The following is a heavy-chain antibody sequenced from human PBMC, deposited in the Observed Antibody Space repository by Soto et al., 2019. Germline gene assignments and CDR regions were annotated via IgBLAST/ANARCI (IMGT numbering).Heavy chain of an antibody. CDR2: IGVSGDTT. D-gene: IGHD3-10*01. CDR3: AKVRRFGELRSLY. V-gene: IGHV3-23*01. J-gene: IGHJ4*02. Sequence: EVQLLESGGGLVQPGGSLRLSCAASGFTFSSYAMSWVRQAPGKGLEWVSAIGVSGDTTYYADSVKGRFTLSRDNSKNTLYLQMGSLRAEETAVYYCAKVRRFGELRSLYWCQGTLVTVSS. CDR1: GFTFSSYA.